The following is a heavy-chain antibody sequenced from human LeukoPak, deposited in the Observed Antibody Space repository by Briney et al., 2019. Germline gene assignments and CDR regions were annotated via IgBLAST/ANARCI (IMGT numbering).Heavy chain of an antibody. Sequence: PSEPLSLPCTLSGGSNGKFYWQWIPHPPGKRLEWIGYVDYTGTSNSNPSLQSRVTISVDTSMNRLSLNLRSISAADTAVYFCARGASRGSLYWFFDLWGRGTLLTVSS. CDR3: ARGASRGSLYWFFDL. CDR2: VDYTGTS. D-gene: IGHD2-2*01. J-gene: IGHJ2*01. CDR1: GGSNGKFY. V-gene: IGHV4-59*01.